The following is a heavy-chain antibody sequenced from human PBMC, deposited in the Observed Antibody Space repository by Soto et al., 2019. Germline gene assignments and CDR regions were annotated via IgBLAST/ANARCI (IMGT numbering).Heavy chain of an antibody. V-gene: IGHV3-30*03. Sequence: GGSPRLSCAASGFTFSAYAFHWVRQAPGKGLEWVSIISNDGSTQFHSESVKGRFTISRDNSRNTLYLQMNALRPEDTAVYYCARGPLRIMRPETYLEYCGQGTLVT. D-gene: IGHD3-16*01. CDR3: ARGPLRIMRPETYLEY. J-gene: IGHJ4*02. CDR1: GFTFSAYA. CDR2: ISNDGSTQ.